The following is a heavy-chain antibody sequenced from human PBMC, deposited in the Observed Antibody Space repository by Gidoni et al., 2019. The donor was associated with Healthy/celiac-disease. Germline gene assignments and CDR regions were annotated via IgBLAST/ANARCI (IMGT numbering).Heavy chain of an antibody. CDR2: IRSKTDGGTT. CDR3: TTDDYYDSSGYYFDY. Sequence: EVQLVESGGGLVKPGGSLRLACAASGCTLYNAWMRWVRQAPGKGLAFVGLIRSKTDGGTTDYAAPVNGSFTISRDDSKNSLYLQMNSLKPEDTAVYYCTTDDYYDSSGYYFDYWGQGTLVTVSS. D-gene: IGHD3-22*01. V-gene: IGHV3-15*01. J-gene: IGHJ4*02. CDR1: GCTLYNAW.